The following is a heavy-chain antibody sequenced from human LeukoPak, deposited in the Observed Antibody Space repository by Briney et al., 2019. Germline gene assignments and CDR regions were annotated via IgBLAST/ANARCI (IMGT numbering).Heavy chain of an antibody. D-gene: IGHD5-18*01. J-gene: IGHJ4*02. CDR1: GFTVSSNY. Sequence: GGSLRLSCAASGFTVSSNYMSWVRQAPGKGLEWVSVIYTGGTTYYADSVKGRFTISRDNSKNTLYLQMNSLRAEDTAVYYCAKGSDGYSYGYDQLYYFDYWGQGTLVTVSS. V-gene: IGHV3-66*01. CDR2: IYTGGTT. CDR3: AKGSDGYSYGYDQLYYFDY.